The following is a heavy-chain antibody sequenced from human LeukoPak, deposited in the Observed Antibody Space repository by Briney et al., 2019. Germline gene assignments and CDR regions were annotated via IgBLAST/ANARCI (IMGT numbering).Heavy chain of an antibody. V-gene: IGHV3-74*01. CDR3: ARDISSSWLQHIYYYYYGMDV. CDR2: MNSDGSST. J-gene: IGHJ6*02. CDR1: GFTFSSYW. Sequence: GGSLRLSCAASGFTFSSYWMHWVRQAPGKGLVWVSRMNSDGSSTSYADYVKGRFTISRDNAKNTLYLQMNSLRAEDTAVYYCARDISSSWLQHIYYYYYGMDVWGQGTTVTVSS. D-gene: IGHD6-13*01.